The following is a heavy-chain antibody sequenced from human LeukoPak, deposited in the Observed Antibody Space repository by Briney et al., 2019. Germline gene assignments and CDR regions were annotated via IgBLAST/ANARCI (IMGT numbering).Heavy chain of an antibody. Sequence: SGTLSLTCAVSGGSILTTNWWSWVRQPPGKGLEWIGEVHLSGASNYNPSLKSRVNMSIDKSKNQLSLELTSVTAADTAVYYCARHEGISSWVDHWGQGTLVTVSS. CDR1: GGSILTTNW. J-gene: IGHJ4*02. CDR2: VHLSGAS. CDR3: ARHEGISSWVDH. D-gene: IGHD6-13*01. V-gene: IGHV4-4*02.